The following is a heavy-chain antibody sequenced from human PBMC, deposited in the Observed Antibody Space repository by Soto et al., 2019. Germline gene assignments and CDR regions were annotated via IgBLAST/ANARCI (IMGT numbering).Heavy chain of an antibody. Sequence: PGESLKISCKGSGYSFTSYWIGWVRQMPGKGLEWMGIIYPGDSDTRYSPSFQGQVTISADKSISTAYLQWSSLKASDTAMYYCARQKLVASRQFYSYYGMDVWGQGTTVTVSS. CDR2: IYPGDSDT. J-gene: IGHJ6*02. CDR1: GYSFTSYW. CDR3: ARQKLVASRQFYSYYGMDV. D-gene: IGHD1-26*01. V-gene: IGHV5-51*01.